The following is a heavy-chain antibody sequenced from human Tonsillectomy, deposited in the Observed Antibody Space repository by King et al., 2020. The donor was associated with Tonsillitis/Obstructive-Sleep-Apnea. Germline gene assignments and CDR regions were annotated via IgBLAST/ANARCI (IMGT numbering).Heavy chain of an antibody. CDR2: ITGNGVST. V-gene: IGHV3-23*04. CDR1: GFTFTNYA. Sequence: VQLVESGGGLVQPGGSLRLSCAASGFTFTNYAMSWVRQAPGKGLEWVSAITGNGVSTYYADSVQGRFTISRDNSKNTLNLQVNSLRAEDTAIYYCATTGDLTTAITRGSDSWGRGTLVTVSS. CDR3: ATTGDLTTAITRGSDS. D-gene: IGHD2-2*02. J-gene: IGHJ4*02.